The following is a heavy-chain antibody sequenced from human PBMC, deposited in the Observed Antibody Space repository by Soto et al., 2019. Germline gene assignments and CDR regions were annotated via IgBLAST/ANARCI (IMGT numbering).Heavy chain of an antibody. D-gene: IGHD3-22*01. CDR1: GYTFTGYY. V-gene: IGHV1-2*04. J-gene: IGHJ3*02. CDR2: INPNSDGT. Sequence: QVQLVQSGAEVKKPGASVKVSCKASGYTFTGYYMHWVRQAPGQGLEWMGWINPNSDGTNYAQKFQGWVTMTRDTSISTAYMELSRLRSDDTAVYYCAATYYYDSSGSTHAFDIWGQGTMVTVSS. CDR3: AATYYYDSSGSTHAFDI.